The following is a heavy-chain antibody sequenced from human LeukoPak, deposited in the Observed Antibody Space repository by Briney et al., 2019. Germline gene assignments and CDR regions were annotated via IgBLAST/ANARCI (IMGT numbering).Heavy chain of an antibody. Sequence: SEALSLTCADSGGSISSYYWSWIRQPPGEGREWIGYIYYSGSTNYNPSLKSRVTISVDTSKNQYSLKLSSVTAADTAVYYCARLDRGYSYGSAAFDIWGQGTMVTVSS. J-gene: IGHJ3*02. D-gene: IGHD5-18*01. CDR3: ARLDRGYSYGSAAFDI. V-gene: IGHV4-59*08. CDR1: GGSISSYY. CDR2: IYYSGST.